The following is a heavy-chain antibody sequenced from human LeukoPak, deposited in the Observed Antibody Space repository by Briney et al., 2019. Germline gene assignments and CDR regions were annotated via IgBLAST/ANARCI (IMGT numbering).Heavy chain of an antibody. CDR3: ARESGGDWGYFAD. Sequence: GGSLRLSCVGSGFTCSNKAMGWVRQAPGLGLEWGTSTTQGGESSGYEVSVKGRFTISRDNSKNTLSLQMDSLRVEDTAMYYCARESGGDWGYFADWGQGTLVTVSS. J-gene: IGHJ4*02. V-gene: IGHV3-23*01. D-gene: IGHD2-21*02. CDR2: TTQGGESS. CDR1: GFTCSNKA.